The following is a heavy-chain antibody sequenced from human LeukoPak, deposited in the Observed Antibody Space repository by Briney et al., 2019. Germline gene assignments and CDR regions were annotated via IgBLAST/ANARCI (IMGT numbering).Heavy chain of an antibody. J-gene: IGHJ3*02. Sequence: SVKVSCKASGGTFSSYAISWVRQAPGQGREWMGGVFPIFGTANYAQKFQGRVTITADKSTSTAYMELSSLRSEDTAVYYCARVLPRYYYDSSGPQDAFDIWGQGTVVTVSS. D-gene: IGHD3-22*01. V-gene: IGHV1-69*06. CDR3: ARVLPRYYYDSSGPQDAFDI. CDR2: VFPIFGTA. CDR1: GGTFSSYA.